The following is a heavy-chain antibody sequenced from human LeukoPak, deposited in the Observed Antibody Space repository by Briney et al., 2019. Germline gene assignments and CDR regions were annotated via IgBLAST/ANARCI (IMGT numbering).Heavy chain of an antibody. CDR1: GYTFTSYY. J-gene: IGHJ4*02. D-gene: IGHD3-16*01. Sequence: ASVKVSCKASGYTFTSYYMHWVRQAPGQGLEWMGIINPSGGSTSYAQKFQGRVTMTRDMSTSTVYMELSSLRSEDTAVYYCARGRVNYDYVWGSYPPDYWGQGTLVTVSS. CDR2: INPSGGST. CDR3: ARGRVNYDYVWGSYPPDY. V-gene: IGHV1-46*01.